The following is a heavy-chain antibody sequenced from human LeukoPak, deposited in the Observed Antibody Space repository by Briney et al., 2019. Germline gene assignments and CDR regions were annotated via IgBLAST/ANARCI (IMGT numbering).Heavy chain of an antibody. V-gene: IGHV3-23*01. Sequence: GGSLRLSCAASGFTFSSYAMSWVRQAPGKGLEWVSSISGSGGSTYYADSVKGRFTISRDNSKNTLYLQMNSLRAEDTAVYYCATEPRNYYYYYMDVWGKGTTVTVSS. J-gene: IGHJ6*03. CDR1: GFTFSSYA. CDR2: ISGSGGST. D-gene: IGHD1-14*01. CDR3: ATEPRNYYYYYMDV.